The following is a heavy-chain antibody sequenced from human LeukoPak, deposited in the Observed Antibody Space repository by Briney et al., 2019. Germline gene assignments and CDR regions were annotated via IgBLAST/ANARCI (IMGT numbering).Heavy chain of an antibody. CDR1: GFTFSSYS. CDR2: ISSSSSYI. J-gene: IGHJ4*02. Sequence: GGSLRLSWAASGFTFSSYSMNWVRQAPGNGLEWVSSISSSSSYIYYADSVKGRFTISRDNAKNSLYLQMNSLRDEDTAVYYCARGGYSSGWYSDYWGQGTLVTVSS. D-gene: IGHD6-19*01. CDR3: ARGGYSSGWYSDY. V-gene: IGHV3-21*01.